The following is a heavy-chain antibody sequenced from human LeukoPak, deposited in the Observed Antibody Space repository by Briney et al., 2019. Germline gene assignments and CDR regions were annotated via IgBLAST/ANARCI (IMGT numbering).Heavy chain of an antibody. J-gene: IGHJ5*02. V-gene: IGHV1-46*01. Sequence: ASVKVSCKASGYTFTNFYMHWVRQAPGQGLEWMGIINPSDDSTIYAQKFQGRVTVTRDTSTSTVYMELSSLRSEDTAVYYCARAWRYTDWCEPWGQGTLVTVSS. D-gene: IGHD1-14*01. CDR3: ARAWRYTDWCEP. CDR2: INPSDDST. CDR1: GYTFTNFY.